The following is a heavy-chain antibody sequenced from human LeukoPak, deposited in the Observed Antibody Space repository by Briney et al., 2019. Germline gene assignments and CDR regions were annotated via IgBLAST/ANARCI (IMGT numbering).Heavy chain of an antibody. D-gene: IGHD3-3*01. CDR1: GYSISSGYY. J-gene: IGHJ4*02. CDR3: ARVSHTRLRFLEWPSYYFDY. Sequence: PSETLSLTCTVSGYSISSGYYWGWIRQPPGKGLEWIGSIYHSGSTYYNPSLKSRVTISVDTSKNQFSLKLSSVTAADTAVYYCARVSHTRLRFLEWPSYYFDYWGQGTLVTFSS. V-gene: IGHV4-38-2*02. CDR2: IYHSGST.